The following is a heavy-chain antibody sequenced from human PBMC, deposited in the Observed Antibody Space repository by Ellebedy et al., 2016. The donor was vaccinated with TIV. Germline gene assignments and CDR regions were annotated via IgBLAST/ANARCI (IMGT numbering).Heavy chain of an antibody. J-gene: IGHJ6*02. D-gene: IGHD2-8*01. V-gene: IGHV3-48*02. Sequence: GESLKISCAASGFTFSTYSMNWVCQAPGNGMEWVSYISSGSNTIYYADSVKGRFTISRDNAKNSLYLQLNSLRDEDTAVYYCVRVYGYYYGMDVWGQGTTVTVSS. CDR3: VRVYGYYYGMDV. CDR1: GFTFSTYS. CDR2: ISSGSNTI.